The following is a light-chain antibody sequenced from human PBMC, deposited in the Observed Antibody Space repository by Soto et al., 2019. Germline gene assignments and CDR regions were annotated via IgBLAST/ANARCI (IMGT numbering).Light chain of an antibody. J-gene: IGKJ1*01. V-gene: IGKV1-5*03. CDR1: QSISSW. Sequence: DIQMTQSPSTLSASVGDRVTITCRASQSISSWLAWYQQNPGKAPKLLIYKASSLESGVPSRFSGSGSGTEFTLTISSLQPDDFATYYCQQYNSFRTFGQGTKVEIK. CDR3: QQYNSFRT. CDR2: KAS.